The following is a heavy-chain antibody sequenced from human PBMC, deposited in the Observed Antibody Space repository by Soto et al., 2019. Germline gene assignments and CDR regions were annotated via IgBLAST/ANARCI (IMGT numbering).Heavy chain of an antibody. CDR2: IWYDGSNK. CDR1: GFTLSSYG. Sequence: GGSLRLSCAASGFTLSSYGMHWVRQAPGKGLEWVAVIWYDGSNKYYADSVKGRFTISRDNSKDTLYLQMNSLRAEDTAVYYCARDLSGSSSWYQFDYWGQGTLVTVSS. CDR3: ARDLSGSSSWYQFDY. J-gene: IGHJ4*02. V-gene: IGHV3-33*01. D-gene: IGHD6-13*01.